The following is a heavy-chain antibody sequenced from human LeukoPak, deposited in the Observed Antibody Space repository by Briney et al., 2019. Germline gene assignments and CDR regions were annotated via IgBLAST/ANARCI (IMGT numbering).Heavy chain of an antibody. J-gene: IGHJ5*02. CDR3: ARAVDYYDSSGYRGENWFDP. V-gene: IGHV3-74*01. CDR2: INSDGSST. CDR1: GFTLSSYW. D-gene: IGHD3-22*01. Sequence: GGSLRLLCAASGFTLSSYWMHWVRQAPGKGLVWVSRINSDGSSTSYADSVKGRFNISRHNAKNTLYLQMNSLTAEDTAVYYCARAVDYYDSSGYRGENWFDPWGQGTLVTVSS.